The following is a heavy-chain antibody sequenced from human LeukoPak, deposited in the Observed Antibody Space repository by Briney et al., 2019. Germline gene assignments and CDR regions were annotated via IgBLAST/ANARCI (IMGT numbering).Heavy chain of an antibody. CDR1: GGTFSSYA. CDR3: ARDVTACGGDCINWFDP. Sequence: SVKVSCKASGGTFSSYAISWVRQAPGQGLEWMGGIIPIFCTANYAQKFQGRVTSTTDESTSTAYMELSSLRSEDTAVYYCARDVTACGGDCINWFDPWGQGTLVTVFS. V-gene: IGHV1-69*05. CDR2: IIPIFCTA. J-gene: IGHJ5*02. D-gene: IGHD2-21*02.